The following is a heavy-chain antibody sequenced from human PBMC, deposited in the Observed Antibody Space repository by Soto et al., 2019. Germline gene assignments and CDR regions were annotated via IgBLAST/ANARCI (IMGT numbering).Heavy chain of an antibody. D-gene: IGHD7-27*01. CDR2: INAGYGNT. CDR3: ARDTGDGTFDF. V-gene: IGHV1-3*01. CDR1: GYTFSSYA. Sequence: ASVKVSCKASGYTFSSYAMHWVRQAPGQRLEWMGWINAGYGNTKSSQKFQDRVTIPRDTSASTAYMELTSLRSEDTAVYYCARDTGDGTFDFWGQGTLVTVSS. J-gene: IGHJ4*02.